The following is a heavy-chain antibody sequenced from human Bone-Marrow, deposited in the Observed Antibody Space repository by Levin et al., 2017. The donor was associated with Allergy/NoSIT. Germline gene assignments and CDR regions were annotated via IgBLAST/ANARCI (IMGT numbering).Heavy chain of an antibody. CDR1: GYTFTGYY. J-gene: IGHJ5*02. CDR2: INPNSGGT. D-gene: IGHD3-9*01. CDR3: ARTSKGLRYFDWGSNWFDP. Sequence: PGASVKVSCKASGYTFTGYYMHWVRQAPGQGLEWMGWINPNSGGTNYAQKFQGWVTMTRDTSISTAYMELSRLRSDDTAVYYCARTSKGLRYFDWGSNWFDPWGQGTLVTVSS. V-gene: IGHV1-2*04.